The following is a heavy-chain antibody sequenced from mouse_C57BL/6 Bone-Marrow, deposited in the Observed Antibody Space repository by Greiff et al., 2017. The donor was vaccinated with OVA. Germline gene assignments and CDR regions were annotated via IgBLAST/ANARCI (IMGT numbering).Heavy chain of an antibody. CDR1: GYTFTSYG. CDR3: ARYRDYYGSSYGY. D-gene: IGHD1-1*01. Sequence: VQLQQSGAELARPGASVKLSCKASGYTFTSYGISWVKQRTGQGLEWIGEIYTRSGNTYYNEKFKGKATMTADKSSSTAYMELRSLTSEDSAVYFCARYRDYYGSSYGYWGQGTTLTVSS. CDR2: IYTRSGNT. V-gene: IGHV1-81*01. J-gene: IGHJ2*01.